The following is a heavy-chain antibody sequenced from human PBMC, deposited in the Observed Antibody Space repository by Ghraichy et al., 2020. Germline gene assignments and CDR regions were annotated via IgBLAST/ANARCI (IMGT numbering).Heavy chain of an antibody. D-gene: IGHD2-15*01. V-gene: IGHV3-33*01. CDR1: GFTFSRYA. CDR2: VWYDGSIQ. Sequence: GGSLRLSCAASGFTFSRYAMHWVRQAPGNGLEWVAVVWYDGSIQYYADSVKGRFTISRDNSKNTLYLQMNSLRAEDTAVYYCARDPYADKAVTFDYWGQGTLVTVSS. CDR3: ARDPYADKAVTFDY. J-gene: IGHJ4*02.